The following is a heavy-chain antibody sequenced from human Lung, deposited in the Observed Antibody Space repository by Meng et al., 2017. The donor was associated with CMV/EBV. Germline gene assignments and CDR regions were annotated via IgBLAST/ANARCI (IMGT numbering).Heavy chain of an antibody. CDR1: GGSISSYF. J-gene: IGHJ4*02. CDR3: ARGRDFGVVTPGY. D-gene: IGHD3-3*01. V-gene: IGHV4-59*01. CDR2: IYYTGST. Sequence: GSLRLSCTVSGGSISSYFWSWIRQPPGKGLEWIGYIYYTGSTNYNPSLKSRVTISVDTSKKQFSLKLSSVTAADTAVYYCARGRDFGVVTPGYWGQGTVVTVSS.